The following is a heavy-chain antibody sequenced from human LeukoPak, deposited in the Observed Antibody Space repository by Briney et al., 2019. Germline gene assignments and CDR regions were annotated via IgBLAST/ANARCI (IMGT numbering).Heavy chain of an antibody. CDR3: ARDYYYDSSGYYYDAFDI. V-gene: IGHV3-48*02. J-gene: IGHJ3*02. D-gene: IGHD3-22*01. Sequence: GVSLRLSCAASGFTFSSYSMNWVRQAPGKGLEWVSYISSSSSTIYYADSVKGRFTISRDNAKNSLYLQMNSLRDEDTAVYYCARDYYYDSSGYYYDAFDIWGQGTMVTVSS. CDR1: GFTFSSYS. CDR2: ISSSSSTI.